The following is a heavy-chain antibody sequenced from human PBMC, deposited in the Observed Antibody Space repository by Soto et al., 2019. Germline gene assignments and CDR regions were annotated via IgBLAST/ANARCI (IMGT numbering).Heavy chain of an antibody. V-gene: IGHV3-33*01. Sequence: QVQLVESGGGVVQTGRSLRLSCTASGFSFRSVGMHWVRQAPGKGLEWVAVIWYDGNDKNYADSVKGRFAISRDDSKNTVYLQRNSLRVEDTGVYYCAREWGSGGSCYLFDPRGQGTLVTVSS. CDR2: IWYDGNDK. D-gene: IGHD2-15*01. CDR3: AREWGSGGSCYLFDP. CDR1: GFSFRSVG. J-gene: IGHJ5*02.